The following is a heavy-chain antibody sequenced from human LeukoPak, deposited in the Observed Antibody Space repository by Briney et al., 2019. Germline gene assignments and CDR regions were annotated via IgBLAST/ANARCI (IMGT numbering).Heavy chain of an antibody. D-gene: IGHD2-2*01. CDR3: ARDGLSTSQHNTLFDY. CDR2: ISAYNGNT. Sequence: ASVKVSCKASGYTFTSYGISWVRQAPGQGLEWMGWISAYNGNTNYAQKLQGRVTMTTDTSTSTAYMELRSLRSDDTAVYYCARDGLSTSQHNTLFDYWGQGTLVTVSS. V-gene: IGHV1-18*01. J-gene: IGHJ4*02. CDR1: GYTFTSYG.